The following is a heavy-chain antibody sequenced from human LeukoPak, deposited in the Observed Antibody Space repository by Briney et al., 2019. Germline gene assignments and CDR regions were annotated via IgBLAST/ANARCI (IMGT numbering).Heavy chain of an antibody. CDR2: IYYSGST. J-gene: IGHJ4*02. CDR1: GGSISSYY. D-gene: IGHD4-17*01. Sequence: SETLSLTCSVSGGSISSYYWSWIRQPPGKGLEWIGYIYYSGSTNYNPSLKSRVTISVDTSKNQFSLKLSSVTAADTAVYYCARAKDYGDYDTHFDYWGQGTLVTVSS. V-gene: IGHV4-59*01. CDR3: ARAKDYGDYDTHFDY.